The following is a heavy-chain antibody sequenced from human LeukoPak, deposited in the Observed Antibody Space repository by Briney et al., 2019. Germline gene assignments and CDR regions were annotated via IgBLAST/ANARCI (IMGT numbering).Heavy chain of an antibody. CDR3: ARVSGSYWY. Sequence: SETLSLTCTVSGGSISSYYWSWTRQPPGKGLEWIGHIYYSGSTNYNPSLKSRVTISVDTSKNQFSLKLTSVTAADTAVYYCARVSGSYWYWGQGTLVTVSS. V-gene: IGHV4-59*01. CDR2: IYYSGST. D-gene: IGHD1-26*01. CDR1: GGSISSYY. J-gene: IGHJ4*02.